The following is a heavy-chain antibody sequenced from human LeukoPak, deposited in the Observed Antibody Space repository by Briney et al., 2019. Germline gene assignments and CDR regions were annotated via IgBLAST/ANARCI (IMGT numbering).Heavy chain of an antibody. CDR1: GFTFSSYA. Sequence: GGSLRLSCAASGFTFSSYAMSWVRQAPGRGLEWVSAISGSGGSTYYADSVKGRFTISRDNSKNTLYLQMNSLKTEDTAVYYCTTHLVVITTSRASSFDYWGQGTLVTVSS. V-gene: IGHV3-23*01. CDR2: ISGSGGST. CDR3: TTHLVVITTSRASSFDY. J-gene: IGHJ4*02. D-gene: IGHD3-22*01.